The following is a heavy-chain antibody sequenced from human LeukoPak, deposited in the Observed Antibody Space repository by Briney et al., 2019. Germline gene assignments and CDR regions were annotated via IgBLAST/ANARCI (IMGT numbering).Heavy chain of an antibody. CDR3: AKDWSAAGTGYYFDY. J-gene: IGHJ4*02. V-gene: IGHV3-9*01. D-gene: IGHD6-13*01. CDR1: GFTFDDYA. Sequence: GRSLRLSCAASGFTFDDYAMHWVRQAPGKGLEWVSGISWNSGSIGYADSVKGRFTISRDNAKNSLYLQMNSLRAEDTALYYCAKDWSAAGTGYYFDYWGQGTLVTVSS. CDR2: ISWNSGSI.